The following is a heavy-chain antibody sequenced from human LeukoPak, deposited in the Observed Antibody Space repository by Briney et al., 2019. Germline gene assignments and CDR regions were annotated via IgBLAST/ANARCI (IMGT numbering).Heavy chain of an antibody. D-gene: IGHD1-26*01. V-gene: IGHV3-23*01. Sequence: PGGSLRLSCAASGFTFSIYAMSWVRRAPGKGLEAPGKGLEWVSTISASGHATYYPDYVRGRFTISRDNSKSTLHLQMDSLRAEDSALYYCAKWPEGATPKFHHWGQGTLVTVSS. CDR3: AKWPEGATPKFHH. J-gene: IGHJ4*02. CDR1: GFTFSIYA. CDR2: ISASGHAT.